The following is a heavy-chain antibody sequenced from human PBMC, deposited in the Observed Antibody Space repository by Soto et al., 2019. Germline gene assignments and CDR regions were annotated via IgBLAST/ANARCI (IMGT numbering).Heavy chain of an antibody. CDR2: IIPIFGTA. V-gene: IGHV1-69*01. CDR1: GGTFSSYA. J-gene: IGHJ4*02. CDR3: ARVEVMGITMVRGVIGYDDY. D-gene: IGHD3-10*01. Sequence: QVQLVQSGAEVKKPGSSVKVSCKASGGTFSSYAISWVRQAPGQGLEWMGGIIPIFGTANYAQKFQGRVTITADESTSTAYMELSSLRSEDTAVYYCARVEVMGITMVRGVIGYDDYWGQGTLVTVSS.